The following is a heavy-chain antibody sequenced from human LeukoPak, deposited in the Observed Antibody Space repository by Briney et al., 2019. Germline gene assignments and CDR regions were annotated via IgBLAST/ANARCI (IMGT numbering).Heavy chain of an antibody. D-gene: IGHD3-16*01. CDR3: AREGEDYYYMDV. CDR1: GFTFSSYW. V-gene: IGHV3-74*01. J-gene: IGHJ6*03. Sequence: GGSLRLSCAASGFTFSSYWMHWVRQAPGKGLVWVSRISTDGSSTSYADSVKGRFTISRDNAKNTLYLQMNSLRAEDTAVYYCAREGEDYYYMDVWGKGTTVTVSS. CDR2: ISTDGSST.